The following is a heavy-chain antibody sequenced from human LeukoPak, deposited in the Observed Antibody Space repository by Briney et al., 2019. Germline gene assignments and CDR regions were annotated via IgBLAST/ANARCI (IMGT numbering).Heavy chain of an antibody. CDR1: GFTFSSYA. CDR3: AKGRGTAVTSAANY. V-gene: IGHV3-23*01. J-gene: IGHJ4*02. Sequence: PGGSLRLSCAASGFTFSSYAMSWVRQAPGKGLEWVSSISGSGDNTFYADSVKDRFSISRDNSKTTVSLQMNSLRAEDTAVYYCAKGRGTAVTSAANYWGQGTLVTASS. CDR2: ISGSGDNT. D-gene: IGHD4-17*01.